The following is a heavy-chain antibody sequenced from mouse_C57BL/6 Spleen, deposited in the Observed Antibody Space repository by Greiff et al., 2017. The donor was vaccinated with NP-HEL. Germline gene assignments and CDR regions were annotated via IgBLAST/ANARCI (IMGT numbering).Heavy chain of an antibody. Sequence: EVKLVESGGGLVKPGGSLKLSCAASGFTFSSYAMSWVRQTPEKRLEWVATISDGGRYTYYPDNVKGRFTISRDNAKNNLYLQMSHLKSEDTAMYYCARGGTLLFDYWGQGTTLTVSS. V-gene: IGHV5-4*03. CDR3: ARGGTLLFDY. CDR2: ISDGGRYT. CDR1: GFTFSSYA. J-gene: IGHJ2*01.